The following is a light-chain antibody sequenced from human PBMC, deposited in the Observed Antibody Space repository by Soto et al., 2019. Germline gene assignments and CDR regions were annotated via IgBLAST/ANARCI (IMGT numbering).Light chain of an antibody. CDR1: QSISSY. CDR3: QQSYSTPIT. V-gene: IGKV1-39*01. Sequence: DIQMTQSPSSLSASVGVRVTITCRASQSISSYLNWYQQKPGKAPKLLIYAASSLQSGVPSRFSGSGSGTDFTLTISSLQPEDFATYYCQQSYSTPITFGGGTKVDIK. J-gene: IGKJ4*01. CDR2: AAS.